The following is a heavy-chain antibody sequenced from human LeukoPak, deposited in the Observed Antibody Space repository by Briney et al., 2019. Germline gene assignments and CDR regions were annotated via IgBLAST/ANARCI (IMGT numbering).Heavy chain of an antibody. Sequence: GGSLRLSCSGSGFTFNTFCMHWVRQAPGKGLEYVSVISSDGGSTYYADSVKGRFTISRDNSKNTLYLQMSSLRTEDTAVYYCVKGSYASTWFGFDYWGQGTLVTVAS. D-gene: IGHD3-10*01. J-gene: IGHJ4*02. V-gene: IGHV3-64D*08. CDR1: GFTFNTFC. CDR2: ISSDGGST. CDR3: VKGSYASTWFGFDY.